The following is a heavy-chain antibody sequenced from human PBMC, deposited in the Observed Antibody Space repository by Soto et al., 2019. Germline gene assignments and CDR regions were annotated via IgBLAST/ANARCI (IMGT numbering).Heavy chain of an antibody. Sequence: QVQLVQSGAEVKKPGSSVKVSCKASGGTFSSYTISWVRQAPGQGLEWMGGIIPIFGTANYAQKFQGRVTITADESTSTAYMELSSLRTEDTAVYYCARTYYYGSGRVPYHYYGMDVWGQGTKVTVSS. V-gene: IGHV1-69*01. D-gene: IGHD3-10*01. J-gene: IGHJ6*02. CDR3: ARTYYYGSGRVPYHYYGMDV. CDR1: GGTFSSYT. CDR2: IIPIFGTA.